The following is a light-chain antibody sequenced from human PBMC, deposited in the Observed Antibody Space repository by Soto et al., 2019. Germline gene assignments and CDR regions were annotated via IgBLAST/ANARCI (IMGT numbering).Light chain of an antibody. Sequence: QSALTQPASVSGSPGQSITISCSGTSSDVGGYKYVSWYQHHPGKAPKLIIYEVSNRPSGISNRFSGSKSGNTASLTISRLQAEDEADYYCTSYTGTTILEGVFGGGTKLTVL. CDR3: TSYTGTTILEGV. V-gene: IGLV2-14*01. J-gene: IGLJ3*02. CDR1: SSDVGGYKY. CDR2: EVS.